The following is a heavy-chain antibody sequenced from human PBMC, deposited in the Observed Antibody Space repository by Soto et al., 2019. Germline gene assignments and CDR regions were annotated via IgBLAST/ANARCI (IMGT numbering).Heavy chain of an antibody. Sequence: PGGAVRRSYEACGLKVSSAWRKWVRQKTGKGLEWVGRIKKTTDSGTPDYAAPVKGRFSISRDDSKNTLYLQMNSLKTEDTAMYYCPTDNTLCGAYSWNGYWGKGTQVTISS. V-gene: IGHV3-15*01. CDR2: IKKTTDSGTP. CDR1: GLKVSSAW. J-gene: IGHJ4*02. CDR3: PTDNTLCGAYSWNGY. D-gene: IGHD1-20*01.